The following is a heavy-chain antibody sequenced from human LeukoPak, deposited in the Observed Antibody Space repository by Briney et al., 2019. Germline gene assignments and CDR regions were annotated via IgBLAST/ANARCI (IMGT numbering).Heavy chain of an antibody. J-gene: IGHJ4*02. CDR3: ARVFDS. CDR1: GGSFYTSDYY. CDR2: IFYTGKT. Sequence: PSETLSLTCAVYGGSFYTSDYYWGWVRQPPGKGPEWIGDIFYTGKTNYNPSLKSRVSTSIDTSKNQFSLKLTSVTAADTAVYYCARVFDSWGQGTLVTVSS. V-gene: IGHV4-34*12.